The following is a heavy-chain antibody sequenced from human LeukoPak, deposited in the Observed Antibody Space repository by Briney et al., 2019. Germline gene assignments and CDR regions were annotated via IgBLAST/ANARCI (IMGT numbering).Heavy chain of an antibody. J-gene: IGHJ4*02. Sequence: SETLSLTCTVSGGSISSHYWSWIRQPPGKGLERIGYIYYSGSTNYNPSLKSRVTISVDTSKNQFSLKLSSVTAADTAVYYCARGVDTAMVTGWYYFDYWGQGTLVTVSS. CDR1: GGSISSHY. CDR3: ARGVDTAMVTGWYYFDY. CDR2: IYYSGST. D-gene: IGHD5-18*01. V-gene: IGHV4-59*11.